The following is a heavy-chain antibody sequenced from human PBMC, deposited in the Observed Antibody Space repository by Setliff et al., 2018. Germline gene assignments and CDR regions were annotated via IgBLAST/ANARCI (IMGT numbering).Heavy chain of an antibody. J-gene: IGHJ1*01. CDR1: GYTFTGYY. CDR2: INPNSGGT. V-gene: IGHV1-2*02. CDR3: AGGDIVVVPAPKGYFQH. Sequence: ASVKVSCKASGYTFTGYYTHWVRQAPGQGLEWMGWINPNSGGTNYAQKFQGRVTMTRDTSISTAYMELSRLRSDDTAVYYCAGGDIVVVPAPKGYFQHWGQGTLVTVSS. D-gene: IGHD2-2*01.